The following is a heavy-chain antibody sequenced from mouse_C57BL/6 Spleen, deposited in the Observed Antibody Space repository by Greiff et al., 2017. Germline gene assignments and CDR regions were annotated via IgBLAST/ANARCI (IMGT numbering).Heavy chain of an antibody. CDR3: ARSHYYYAMDY. V-gene: IGHV1-9*01. CDR1: GYTFTGYC. CDR2: ILPGSGST. J-gene: IGHJ4*01. Sequence: QVQLQQSGAELMKPGASVKLSCTATGYTFTGYCIAWVKQRPGHGLEWIGEILPGSGSTNYNDKFKGKATFTADTSSNTTYMQLSSLTNEDSAIWYCARSHYYYAMDYWGQGTSVTVSS.